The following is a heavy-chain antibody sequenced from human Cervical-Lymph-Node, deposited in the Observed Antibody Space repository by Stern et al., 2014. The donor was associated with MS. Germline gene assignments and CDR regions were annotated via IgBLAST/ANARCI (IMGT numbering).Heavy chain of an antibody. CDR2: INPRGGST. CDR1: GFIFTNYY. D-gene: IGHD3-3*01. Sequence: QVQLVQSGTEVKKPGASLKVSCKTSGFIFTNYYIHWARQVPGQGLEWMGIINPRGGSTDYAQKCQGRLTVTRDTSTNTVYMQLSSLRSDDTAVYYCARYYDGYDGGLDYWGQGALVIVSS. CDR3: ARYYDGYDGGLDY. V-gene: IGHV1-46*03. J-gene: IGHJ4*02.